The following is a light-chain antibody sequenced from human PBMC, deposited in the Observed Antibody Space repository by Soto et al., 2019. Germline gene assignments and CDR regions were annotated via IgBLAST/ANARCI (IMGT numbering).Light chain of an antibody. CDR2: GNT. V-gene: IGLV1-40*01. J-gene: IGLJ2*01. CDR1: SSNIGACYD. Sequence: QSVLTQPPSVSGAPGQRVTISCTGSSSNIGACYDVHWYQQVPGTAPKLLIYGNTNRPSGVPDRFSGSKSGTSASLAITGLQAEDEADYYCQSYDSSLNVVFGGGTQLTVL. CDR3: QSYDSSLNVV.